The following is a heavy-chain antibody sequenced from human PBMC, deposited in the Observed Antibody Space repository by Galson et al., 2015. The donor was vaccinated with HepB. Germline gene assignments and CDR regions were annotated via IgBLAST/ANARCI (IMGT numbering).Heavy chain of an antibody. CDR1: GGSISSSSYY. V-gene: IGHV4-39*01. J-gene: IGHJ5*02. Sequence: SETLSLTCTVSGGSISSSSYYWGWIRQPPGKGLEWIGSIYYSGSTYYNPSLKSRVTISVDTSKNQFSLKLSSVTAADTAVYYCQRGSATVVTLGRDSGDWSDPWVQGTLATVSS. D-gene: IGHD4-23*01. CDR3: QRGSATVVTLGRDSGDWSDP. CDR2: IYYSGST.